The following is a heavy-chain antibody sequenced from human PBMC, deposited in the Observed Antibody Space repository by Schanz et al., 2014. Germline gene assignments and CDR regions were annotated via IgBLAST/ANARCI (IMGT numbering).Heavy chain of an antibody. Sequence: QVQLVESGGGLVKPGGSLRLSCAASGFTFSDAWMTWVRQAPGKGLEWVSYISNSGTTIYYADSVKGRFTISRDNAKNSLYLQMNSLRVEDTAVYYCARDLISSGWYGWGQGTLVTVSS. CDR2: ISNSGTTI. J-gene: IGHJ4*02. CDR3: ARDLISSGWYG. V-gene: IGHV3-11*01. CDR1: GFTFSDAW. D-gene: IGHD6-19*01.